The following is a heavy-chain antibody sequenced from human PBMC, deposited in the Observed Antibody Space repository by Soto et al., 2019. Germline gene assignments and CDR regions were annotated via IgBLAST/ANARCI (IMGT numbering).Heavy chain of an antibody. CDR1: GYTFTGYY. J-gene: IGHJ3*02. Sequence: ASVKVSCKASGYTFTGYYMHWVRQAPGQGLEWMGWINPNSGGTNYAQKFQGWVTMTRDTSISTAYMELSRLRSDDTAVYYCARDRFVYYDFWSGYHDAFDIWGQGTMVTVSS. CDR2: INPNSGGT. D-gene: IGHD3-3*01. CDR3: ARDRFVYYDFWSGYHDAFDI. V-gene: IGHV1-2*04.